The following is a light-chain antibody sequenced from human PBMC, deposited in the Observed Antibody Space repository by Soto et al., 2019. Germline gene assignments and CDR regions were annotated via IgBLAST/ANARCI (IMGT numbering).Light chain of an antibody. CDR3: QQTYVAPHI. J-gene: IGKJ2*01. V-gene: IGKV1-39*01. CDR1: QSVSTY. Sequence: DILMTQSPSSLSASVGDRVTITCWAGQSVSTYLSWYQQKPGRAPTLLIHGTSKLESGVPLRFSGGGSGTEVTLNISGLQPEDFATYYCQQTYVAPHIFGQGTKLEIK. CDR2: GTS.